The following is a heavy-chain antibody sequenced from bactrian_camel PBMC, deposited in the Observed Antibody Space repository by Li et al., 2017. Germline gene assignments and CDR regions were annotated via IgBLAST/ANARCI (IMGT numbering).Heavy chain of an antibody. J-gene: IGHJ6*01. Sequence: QVQLVESGGGSVQAGGSLRLSCLVGGYTFSGGCMGWFRRAPGKEREGVAAIGFGTGGTNYGDSVKGRFTISQDNANGTLYLQMNSLKPEDSAMYFCGASRGWVRLGVRTDFDYRGQGTQVTVS. CDR3: GASRGWVRLGVRTDFDY. CDR2: IGFGTGGT. D-gene: IGHD5*01. CDR1: GYTFSGGC. V-gene: IGHV3S1*01.